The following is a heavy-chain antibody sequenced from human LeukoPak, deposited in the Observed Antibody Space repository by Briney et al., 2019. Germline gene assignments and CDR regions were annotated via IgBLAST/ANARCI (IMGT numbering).Heavy chain of an antibody. D-gene: IGHD2-8*01. CDR3: GRHAILGYCTNGVCGNWFDP. Sequence: SETLSLTCSVSGGSINSGGYYWTWIRQHPDKGLEWIGYIFYSGSTNYNPSLKGRVTISVDTSKNQFSLKLSSVTAADTAVYYWGRHAILGYCTNGVCGNWFDPWAREPWSPSPQ. CDR2: IFYSGST. V-gene: IGHV4-31*03. J-gene: IGHJ5*02. CDR1: GGSINSGGYY.